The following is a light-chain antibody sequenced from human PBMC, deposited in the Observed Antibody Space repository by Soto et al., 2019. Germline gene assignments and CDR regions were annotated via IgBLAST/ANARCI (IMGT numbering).Light chain of an antibody. J-gene: IGLJ2*01. Sequence: SYELTQPPSLSVAPGRPARFSGGGTNIGLKSVHWCQQKQGQAPVLVVSDDSDRPSGIPERFSGSNSGNTAPLTISRVEAGDEADYYCQLWDSPSDHVVFGGGTKVTVL. V-gene: IGLV3-21*03. CDR3: QLWDSPSDHVV. CDR2: DDS. CDR1: NIGLKS.